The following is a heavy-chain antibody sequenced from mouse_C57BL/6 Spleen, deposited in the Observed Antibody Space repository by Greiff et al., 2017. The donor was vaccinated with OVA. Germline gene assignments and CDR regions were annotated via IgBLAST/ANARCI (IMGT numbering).Heavy chain of an antibody. Sequence: QVQLQQPGAELVMPGASVKLSCKASGYTFTSYWMHWVKQRPGQGLEWIGEIDPSDSYTNYNQKFKGKSTLTVDKSSSTAYMQLSSLTSEDSAVYYCARVDSSGYDWFADWGQGTLVTVSA. CDR2: IDPSDSYT. J-gene: IGHJ3*01. CDR3: ARVDSSGYDWFAD. D-gene: IGHD3-2*02. V-gene: IGHV1-69*01. CDR1: GYTFTSYW.